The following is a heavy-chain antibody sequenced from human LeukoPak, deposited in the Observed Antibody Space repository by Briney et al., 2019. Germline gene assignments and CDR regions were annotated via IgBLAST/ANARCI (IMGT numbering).Heavy chain of an antibody. Sequence: PGGSLRLSCAASGFTFSSSAMTWVRQAPGKGLEWVSGISGGAKTTYYADSVKGRFAISRDTSINTLFLQMSSLRVEDTAVYYCAKGLSSSSWADFDSWGQGTLVTVSS. V-gene: IGHV3-23*01. CDR3: AKGLSSSSWADFDS. J-gene: IGHJ4*02. CDR1: GFTFSSSA. D-gene: IGHD6-13*01. CDR2: ISGGAKTT.